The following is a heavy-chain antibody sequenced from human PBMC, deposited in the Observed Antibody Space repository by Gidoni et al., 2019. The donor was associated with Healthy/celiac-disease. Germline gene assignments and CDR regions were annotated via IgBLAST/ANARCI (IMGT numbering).Heavy chain of an antibody. CDR2: IYYSGST. Sequence: QVQLQESGPGLVKPSATLSLTCTVSGGSISSYYWSWIRQPPGKGLEWIGYIYYSGSTNYNPSLKSRVTISVDTSKNQFSLKLSSVTAADTAVYYCAREEVQGHGMDVWGQGTTVTVSS. J-gene: IGHJ6*02. CDR3: AREEVQGHGMDV. CDR1: GGSISSYY. V-gene: IGHV4-59*01.